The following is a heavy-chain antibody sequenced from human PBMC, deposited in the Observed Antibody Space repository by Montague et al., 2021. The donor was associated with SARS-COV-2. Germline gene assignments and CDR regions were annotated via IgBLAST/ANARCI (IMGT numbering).Heavy chain of an antibody. V-gene: IGHV2-70*01. D-gene: IGHD5-12*01. CDR2: IDWDDDK. CDR1: GFSLSTSGMC. Sequence: PALVKPTQTLTLTCTFSGFSLSTSGMCVSWIRQPPGKALEWLALIDWDDDKYYSTSLKTRLTISKDTSKNQVVLTMTNMDPVDTATYYCARTQIVDIYYHYGMDVWGQGTTVTVSS. J-gene: IGHJ6*02. CDR3: ARTQIVDIYYHYGMDV.